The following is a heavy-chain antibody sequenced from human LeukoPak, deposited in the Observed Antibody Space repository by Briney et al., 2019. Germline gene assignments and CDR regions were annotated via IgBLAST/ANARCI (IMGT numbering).Heavy chain of an antibody. Sequence: GESLKISCKGSGYSFTSYWIGWVRRMPGKGLEWMGIIYPGDSDTRYSPSFQGQVTISADKSISTAYLQWSSLKASDTAMYYCARGDYGDFRVFYTLFDYWGQGTLVTVSS. D-gene: IGHD4-17*01. CDR1: GYSFTSYW. J-gene: IGHJ4*02. CDR2: IYPGDSDT. CDR3: ARGDYGDFRVFYTLFDY. V-gene: IGHV5-51*01.